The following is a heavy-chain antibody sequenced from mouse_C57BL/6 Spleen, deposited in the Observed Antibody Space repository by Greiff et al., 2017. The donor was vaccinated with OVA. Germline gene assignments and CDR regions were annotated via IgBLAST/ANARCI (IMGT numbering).Heavy chain of an antibody. CDR3: VYDYDGAMDY. CDR1: GYTFTSYD. Sequence: QVQLKQSGPELVKPGASVKLSCKASGYTFTSYDINWVKQRPGQGLEWIGWIYPRDGSTKYNEKFKGKATLTVDTSSSTAYMELHSLTSEDSAVYFCVYDYDGAMDYWGQGTSVTVSS. D-gene: IGHD2-4*01. V-gene: IGHV1-85*01. J-gene: IGHJ4*01. CDR2: IYPRDGST.